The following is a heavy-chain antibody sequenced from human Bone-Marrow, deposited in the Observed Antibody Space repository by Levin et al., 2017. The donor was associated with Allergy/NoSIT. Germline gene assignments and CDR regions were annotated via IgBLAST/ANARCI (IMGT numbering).Heavy chain of an antibody. CDR3: ARSTQYSGYDGGDAFDI. V-gene: IGHV1-69*06. J-gene: IGHJ3*02. Sequence: ASVKVSCKASGGTFSNHAISWVRQAPGQGLEWMGGIIPVFGTINYAQKFQGRVTITADKSTSTAYMELSSLRSEDTAVYFCARSTQYSGYDGGDAFDIWGQGTMVTVSS. CDR1: GGTFSNHA. CDR2: IIPVFGTI. D-gene: IGHD5-12*01.